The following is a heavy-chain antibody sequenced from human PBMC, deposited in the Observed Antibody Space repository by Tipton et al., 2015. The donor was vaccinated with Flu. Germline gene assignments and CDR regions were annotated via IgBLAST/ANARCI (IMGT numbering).Heavy chain of an antibody. J-gene: IGHJ4*02. CDR3: ARDLKWSSAYYNPFGY. Sequence: TLSLTCAVYSGSFSGYFWSWIRQPPGKGLEWIGEINHSGSTNYNPSLKSRVTISIDTSKNQFSLKLTSVTAADTAVYYCARDLKWSSAYYNPFGYWGQGILVTVSS. D-gene: IGHD3-22*01. CDR1: SGSFSGYF. V-gene: IGHV4-34*01. CDR2: INHSGST.